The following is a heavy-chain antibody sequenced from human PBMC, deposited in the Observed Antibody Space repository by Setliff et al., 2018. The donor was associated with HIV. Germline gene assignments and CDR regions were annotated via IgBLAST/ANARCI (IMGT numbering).Heavy chain of an antibody. CDR1: GYTFTGYY. CDR3: ARDVFAYYYGSGSYIDY. V-gene: IGHV1-2*02. J-gene: IGHJ4*02. Sequence: ASVKVSCKASGYTFTGYYMHWVRQAPGQGLERMGWINPNSGGTNYAQKFQGRVTMTRDTSISTAYMELSRLRSDDTAVYYCARDVFAYYYGSGSYIDYWGQGTLVTVSS. CDR2: INPNSGGT. D-gene: IGHD3-10*01.